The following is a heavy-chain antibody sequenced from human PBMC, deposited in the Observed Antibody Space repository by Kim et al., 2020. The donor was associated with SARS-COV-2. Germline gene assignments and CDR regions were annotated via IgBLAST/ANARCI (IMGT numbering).Heavy chain of an antibody. CDR3: ARGDTDSGYDLRPRPGSGMDV. V-gene: IGHV4-39*01. CDR2: IYYSGRT. J-gene: IGHJ6*02. CDR1: GGSISSSSYY. D-gene: IGHD5-12*01. Sequence: SETLSLTCTVSGGSISSSSYYWGWLRQPPGKGLVCIGSIYYSGRTYYNPSLKSRVTISVDTTKTQFSLKLSSVTAADTAVYYCARGDTDSGYDLRPRPGSGMDVWGQGTTVTVSS.